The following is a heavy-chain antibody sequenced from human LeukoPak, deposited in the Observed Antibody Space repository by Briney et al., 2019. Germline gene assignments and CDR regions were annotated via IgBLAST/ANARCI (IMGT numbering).Heavy chain of an antibody. V-gene: IGHV5-51*01. J-gene: IGHJ3*02. CDR3: ARHLSFGSGSYAFDI. CDR2: IYPGDSDT. D-gene: IGHD3-10*01. Sequence: GESLKISCKGSGYSFTSYWIGWVRQMPGKGLEWVGSIYPGDSDTRYSPAFQGQVTISADKSISTAYLQRSSLQASDTAMYCCARHLSFGSGSYAFDIWGQGTMVTVSS. CDR1: GYSFTSYW.